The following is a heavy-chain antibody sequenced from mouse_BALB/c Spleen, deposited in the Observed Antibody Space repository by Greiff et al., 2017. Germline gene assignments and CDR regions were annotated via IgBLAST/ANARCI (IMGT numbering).Heavy chain of an antibody. J-gene: IGHJ1*01. D-gene: IGHD1-1*01. CDR3: ARSDYGSSPYWYFDV. V-gene: IGHV1-7*01. CDR1: GYTFTSYW. CDR2: INPSTGYT. Sequence: VKLQQSGAELAKPGASVKMSCKASGYTFTSYWMHWVKQRPGQGLEWIGYINPSTGYTEYNQKFKDKATLTADKSSSTAYMQLSSLTSEDSAVYYCARSDYGSSPYWYFDVWGAGTTVTVSS.